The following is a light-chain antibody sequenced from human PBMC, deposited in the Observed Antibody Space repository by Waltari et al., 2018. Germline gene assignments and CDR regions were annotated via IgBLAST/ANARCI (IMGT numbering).Light chain of an antibody. CDR2: EVS. Sequence: QSALTQPASVSGSPGQSITISCTGTSSDVGKSTLVTWYQQHPGKAPKGMIYEVSKRPSGVSNRFSGSKSGNTASLTISGLQAEDEADYYCCSYVRSTWVFGGGTKLTVL. CDR3: CSYVRSTWV. V-gene: IGLV2-23*02. J-gene: IGLJ3*02. CDR1: SSDVGKSTL.